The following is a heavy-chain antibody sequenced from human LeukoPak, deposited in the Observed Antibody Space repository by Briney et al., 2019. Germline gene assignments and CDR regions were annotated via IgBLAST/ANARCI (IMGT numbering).Heavy chain of an antibody. J-gene: IGHJ4*02. CDR2: ISDSGGST. CDR1: GFTFTSYA. V-gene: IGHV3-23*01. D-gene: IGHD4-17*01. Sequence: GGSVRLSCAASGFTFTSYAMSWVRQAPGKGLEWVSGISDSGGSTNYADSVKGRFTISRDKSNYTLYLQMNSLRVEDTAVYYCAKGLTVTVPDYWGQGTLVTVSS. CDR3: AKGLTVTVPDY.